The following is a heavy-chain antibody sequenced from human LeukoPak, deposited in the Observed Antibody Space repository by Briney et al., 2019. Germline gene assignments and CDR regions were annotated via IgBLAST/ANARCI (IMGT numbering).Heavy chain of an antibody. CDR1: GGSISSGGYS. CDR2: IYHSGST. V-gene: IGHV4-30-2*01. J-gene: IGHJ6*03. Sequence: SETLSLTCAVSGGSISSGGYSWSWIRQPPGKGLEWIGEIYHSGSTNYNPSLKSRVTISVDKSKNQFSLKLSSVTAADTAFYHCARDLARGGPYARLNYYMDVWGKGTTVTVSS. CDR3: ARDLARGGPYARLNYYMDV. D-gene: IGHD2-8*01.